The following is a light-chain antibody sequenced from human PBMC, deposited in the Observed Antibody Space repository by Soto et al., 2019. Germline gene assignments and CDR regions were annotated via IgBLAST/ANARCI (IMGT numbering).Light chain of an antibody. CDR2: EVS. Sequence: QSALTQPASVSGSPGQSITISCTGTSSDVGGYNYVSWYQQRPGKAPKLMIYEVSNRPSGVSNRLSGSKSGNTASLTISGLQAEDEADYYCSSYTSSSTFYVFGTGTKVTVL. V-gene: IGLV2-14*01. CDR3: SSYTSSSTFYV. J-gene: IGLJ1*01. CDR1: SSDVGGYNY.